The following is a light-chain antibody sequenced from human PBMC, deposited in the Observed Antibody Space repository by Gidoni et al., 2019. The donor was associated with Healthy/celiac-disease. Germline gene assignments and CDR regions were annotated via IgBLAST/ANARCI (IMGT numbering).Light chain of an antibody. CDR1: QSISSD. V-gene: IGKV1-39*01. CDR2: AAA. CDR3: QQSYSTPLT. J-gene: IGKJ1*01. Sequence: DIQMTQSPFSLSASVGDRVTITCRASQSISSDLNWDQQKPGKAPKLLIYAAASSQSGVPSRFSGSGSGTDFTLTISRLQPEDFATYYCQQSYSTPLTFGQGTKVEIK.